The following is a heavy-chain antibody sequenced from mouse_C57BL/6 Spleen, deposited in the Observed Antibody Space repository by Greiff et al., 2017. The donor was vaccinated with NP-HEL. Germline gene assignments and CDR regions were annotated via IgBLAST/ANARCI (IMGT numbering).Heavy chain of an antibody. V-gene: IGHV5-9-1*02. D-gene: IGHD2-2*01. CDR2: ISSGGDYI. J-gene: IGHJ4*01. CDR3: TRTTMVTTDGYAMDY. Sequence: EVMLVESGEGLVKPGGSLKLSCAASGFTFSSYAMSWVRQTPEKRLEWVAYISSGGDYIYYADTVKGRFTISRDNARNTLYLQMSSLKSEDTAMYYCTRTTMVTTDGYAMDYWGQGTSVTVSS. CDR1: GFTFSSYA.